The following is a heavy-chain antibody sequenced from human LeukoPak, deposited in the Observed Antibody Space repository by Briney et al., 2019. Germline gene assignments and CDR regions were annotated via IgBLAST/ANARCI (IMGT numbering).Heavy chain of an antibody. Sequence: SGGSLRLSCAASGFTFSNYWMHWVRQSPEKGLVWVSHINGDGGSTGYADSVKGRFTISRDNVKNTLYPHMNSLRAEDTAVYYCARDQVGATPIDYWGQGTLVTVSS. J-gene: IGHJ4*02. CDR1: GFTFSNYW. V-gene: IGHV3-74*01. CDR3: ARDQVGATPIDY. D-gene: IGHD1-26*01. CDR2: INGDGGST.